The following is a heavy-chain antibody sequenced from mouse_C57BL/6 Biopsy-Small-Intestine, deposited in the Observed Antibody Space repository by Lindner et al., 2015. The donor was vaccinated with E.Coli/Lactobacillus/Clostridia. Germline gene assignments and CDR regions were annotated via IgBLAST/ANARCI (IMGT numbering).Heavy chain of an antibody. V-gene: IGHV3-1*01. J-gene: IGHJ1*03. D-gene: IGHD1-1*01. CDR1: GYSITSGYD. CDR2: ISYSGNT. Sequence: VQLQESGPGMVKPSQSLSLTCTVTGYSITSGYDWHWIRHFPGNKLEWMGSISYSGNTNYNPSLKSRISLTHDTSKNHFFLKLNSVTTEDTTTYYCARGGYYGSNYGWYFDVWGTGTTVTVSS. CDR3: ARGGYYGSNYGWYFDV.